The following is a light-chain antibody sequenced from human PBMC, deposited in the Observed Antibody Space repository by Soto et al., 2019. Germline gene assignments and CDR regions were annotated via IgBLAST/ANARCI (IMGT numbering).Light chain of an antibody. CDR1: QSVSSY. CDR2: DAS. Sequence: EIVLTQSPATLSLSPGERATLSCRASQSVSSYLAWYQQKPGQAPRLLIYDASNSATGIPARFSGSGSGTYFTHTISSPEPEDFAVYYCQQRSNWPPGITFGGGTKVEIK. V-gene: IGKV3-11*01. J-gene: IGKJ4*01. CDR3: QQRSNWPPGIT.